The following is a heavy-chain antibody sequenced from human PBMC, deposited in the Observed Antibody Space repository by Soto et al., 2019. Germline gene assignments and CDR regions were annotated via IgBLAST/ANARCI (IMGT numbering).Heavy chain of an antibody. Sequence: QVQLQESGPGLVKPSQTLSLTCTVSGGSISSGGYYWSWIRQHPGKGLEWIGYIYYSGSTYYNPALKSRVTISVDTPXNQFSLKLSSVTAADTAVYYCARTSYDSSGTAADPWGQGTLVTVSS. D-gene: IGHD3-22*01. CDR1: GGSISSGGYY. CDR3: ARTSYDSSGTAADP. CDR2: IYYSGST. V-gene: IGHV4-31*03. J-gene: IGHJ5*02.